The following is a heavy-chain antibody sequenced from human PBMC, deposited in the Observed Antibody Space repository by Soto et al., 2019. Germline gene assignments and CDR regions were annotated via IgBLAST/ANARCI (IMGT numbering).Heavy chain of an antibody. CDR1: GGSISSYY. CDR3: ARTPSIAAAGTFDY. J-gene: IGHJ4*02. CDR2: IYYSGST. V-gene: IGHV4-59*01. Sequence: PSETLSLTCTVSGGSISSYYWSWIRQPPGKGLEWIGYIYYSGSTNYNPSLKSRVTISVDTSKNQFSLKLSSVTAADTAVYYCARTPSIAAAGTFDYWGQGTLVTVSS. D-gene: IGHD6-13*01.